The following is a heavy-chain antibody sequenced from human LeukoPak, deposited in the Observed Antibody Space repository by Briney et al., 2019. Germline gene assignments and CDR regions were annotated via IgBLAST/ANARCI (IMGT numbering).Heavy chain of an antibody. V-gene: IGHV4-31*03. J-gene: IGHJ4*02. D-gene: IGHD2-15*01. CDR1: GDPISSGTYY. CDR3: ARYCSGVSCYAFDY. Sequence: SETLSLTCTVSGDPISSGTYYWGWIRQHPGKGLVWIGYINYSGNTYYNPSLKSRVTISVDTSKNLFSLKLNSVTAADTAVYYCARYCSGVSCYAFDYWGQGTLVTVSS. CDR2: INYSGNT.